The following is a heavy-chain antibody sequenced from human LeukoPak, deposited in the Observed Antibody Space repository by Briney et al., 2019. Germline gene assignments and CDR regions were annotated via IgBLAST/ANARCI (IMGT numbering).Heavy chain of an antibody. CDR2: IKQDGSEK. CDR1: GFTFSSYW. V-gene: IGHV3-7*01. J-gene: IGHJ6*03. Sequence: GGSLRLSCAASGFTFSSYWMSWVRQAPGKGLEWVANIKQDGSEKCYVDSVKGRFTISRDNAKNSLYLQMNSLRAEDTAVYYCAREALYTGDYYYYYMDVWGKGTTVTVSS. D-gene: IGHD4-11*01. CDR3: AREALYTGDYYYYYMDV.